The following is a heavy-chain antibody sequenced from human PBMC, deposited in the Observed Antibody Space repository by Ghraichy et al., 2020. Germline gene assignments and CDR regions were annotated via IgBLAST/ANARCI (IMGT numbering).Heavy chain of an antibody. Sequence: GESLNISCVASGFTFSNYSMNWVRQAPGKGLEWVSSISRSNTYIYYADSVKGRFTVSRDNAKNSLSLQMNSLRAEDTAVYYCARRAVDSTSREFDYWGQGTLVTVSS. CDR2: ISRSNTYI. CDR1: GFTFSNYS. CDR3: ARRAVDSTSREFDY. D-gene: IGHD2/OR15-2a*01. V-gene: IGHV3-21*01. J-gene: IGHJ4*02.